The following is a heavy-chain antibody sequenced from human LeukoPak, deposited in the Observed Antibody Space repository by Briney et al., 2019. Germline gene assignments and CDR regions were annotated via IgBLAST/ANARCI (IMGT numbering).Heavy chain of an antibody. CDR2: IRGGGGVT. Sequence: PGGSLRLSCAASGFTFGNYAMSWVRQAPGKGLEWVSDIRGGGGVTRYSDSVKDRFTISRDNSKNTLYLQMNSLRAEDTAIYYCAKCSASYYNDAFDIWGRGTMVTVSS. D-gene: IGHD3-10*01. CDR3: AKCSASYYNDAFDI. J-gene: IGHJ3*02. V-gene: IGHV3-23*01. CDR1: GFTFGNYA.